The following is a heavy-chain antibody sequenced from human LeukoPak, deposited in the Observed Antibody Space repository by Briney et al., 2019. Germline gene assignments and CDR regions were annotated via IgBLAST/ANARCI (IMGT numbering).Heavy chain of an antibody. J-gene: IGHJ4*02. CDR3: ARGIAAAGKCYFDY. Sequence: SETLSLTCTVSGGSVSSYYWSWIRQPPGKGLEWIGYIYYSGSTNYNPSLKSRVTISIDTSKNQFSLKLSSVTAADTAVYYCARGIAAAGKCYFDYWGQGTLVTVSS. D-gene: IGHD6-13*01. CDR1: GGSVSSYY. V-gene: IGHV4-59*02. CDR2: IYYSGST.